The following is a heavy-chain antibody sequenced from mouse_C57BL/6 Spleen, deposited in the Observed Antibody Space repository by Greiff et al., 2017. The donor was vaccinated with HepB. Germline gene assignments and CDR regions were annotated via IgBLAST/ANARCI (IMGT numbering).Heavy chain of an antibody. CDR3: ARGTTDY. D-gene: IGHD5-5*01. J-gene: IGHJ4*01. CDR2: ISYDGSN. Sequence: VQLQQSGPGLVKPSQSLSLTCSVTGYSITSGYYWNWIRQFPGNKLEWMGYISYDGSNNYNPSLKNRISITRDTSKNQFFLKLNSVTTEDTATYYCARGTTDYWGQGTSVTVSS. V-gene: IGHV3-6*01. CDR1: GYSITSGYY.